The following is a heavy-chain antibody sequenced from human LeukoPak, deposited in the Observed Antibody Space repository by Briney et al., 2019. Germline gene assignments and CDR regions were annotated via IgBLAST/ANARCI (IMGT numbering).Heavy chain of an antibody. D-gene: IGHD2-2*02. CDR1: GFTFSSYE. V-gene: IGHV3-48*03. J-gene: IGHJ4*02. Sequence: PGGSLRLSCAASGFTFSSYEMNWVRQAPGKGLEWVSYISSSGSTIYYADSVKGRFTISRDNAKNSLYLQMNSLRAEDTAVYYCARSGLYGRFDYWGQGTLVTVSS. CDR2: ISSSGSTI. CDR3: ARSGLYGRFDY.